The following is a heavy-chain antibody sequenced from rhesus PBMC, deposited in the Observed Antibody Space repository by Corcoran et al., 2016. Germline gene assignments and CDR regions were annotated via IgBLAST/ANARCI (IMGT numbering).Heavy chain of an antibody. CDR1: GFSFSSYG. J-gene: IGHJ1*01. Sequence: QLVETGGGLVQPGGSLTLSCAASGFSFSSYGMSWVRQAPGKGLEWVSAIKSAGDRTFYADSVQGRFTISRDNSKNTLSLQMNSLRPEDTAMYYCAKEQPGTFDFWGQGALVTVSS. V-gene: IGHV3S5*01. D-gene: IGHD5-24*01. CDR3: AKEQPGTFDF. CDR2: IKSAGDRT.